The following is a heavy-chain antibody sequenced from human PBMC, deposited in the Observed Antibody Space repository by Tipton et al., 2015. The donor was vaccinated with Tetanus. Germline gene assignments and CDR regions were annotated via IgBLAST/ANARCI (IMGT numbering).Heavy chain of an antibody. CDR1: GGSISSSSYY. CDR3: SRGGWLKASDAFDI. CDR2: IYYSGST. J-gene: IGHJ3*02. D-gene: IGHD5-12*01. V-gene: IGHV4-39*07. Sequence: TLSLTCTVSGGSISSSSYYWGWIRQPPGKGLEWIGSIYYSGSTYYNPSLKSRVTISVDTSKNQFSLKVNSVTAADTAVYYSSRGGWLKASDAFDIWGQGTLVTVSS.